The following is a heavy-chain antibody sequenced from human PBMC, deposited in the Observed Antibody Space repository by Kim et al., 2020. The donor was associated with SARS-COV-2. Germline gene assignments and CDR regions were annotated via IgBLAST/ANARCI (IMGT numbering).Heavy chain of an antibody. CDR3: ARGQYFDVLPGFHHFFDS. Sequence: ASVKVSCKASGYTFTDYYIHWVRQAPGQGLQWMGWINPNSGGTNFARKFRDRVALTRDTSINTTYMELSKLTSDDTATYYCARGQYFDVLPGFHHFFDSW. V-gene: IGHV1-2*02. CDR2: INPNSGGT. D-gene: IGHD3-9*01. CDR1: GYTFTDYY. J-gene: IGHJ4*01.